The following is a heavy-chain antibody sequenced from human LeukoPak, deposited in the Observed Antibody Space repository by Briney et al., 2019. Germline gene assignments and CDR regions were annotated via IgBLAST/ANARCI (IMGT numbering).Heavy chain of an antibody. Sequence: GGSLRLSCAAFGFTFSSHWMTWVRQAPGKGLEWVANIKQDGSEKYYVDSVKGRFAISRDNAKNSLYLQVNSLRAEDTAVYYCVRARWGAFDYWGQGSLVIVSS. CDR2: IKQDGSEK. J-gene: IGHJ4*02. CDR1: GFTFSSHW. V-gene: IGHV3-7*03. D-gene: IGHD1-26*01. CDR3: VRARWGAFDY.